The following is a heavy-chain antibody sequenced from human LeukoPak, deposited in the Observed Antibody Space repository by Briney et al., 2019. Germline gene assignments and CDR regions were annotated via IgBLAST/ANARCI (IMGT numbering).Heavy chain of an antibody. J-gene: IGHJ3*01. CDR2: IDPNSDGT. CDR3: ARELGVNAFDV. V-gene: IGHV1-2*02. CDR1: GYTLTDNH. D-gene: IGHD7-27*01. Sequence: ASVKVSCKASGYTLTDNHLYWVRQAPGQGLEWMGWIDPNSDGTNFAQNFQGRLTMTRDTSINTAYMELSRLTSDDTAVYYCARELGVNAFDVWGQGTMVTVSS.